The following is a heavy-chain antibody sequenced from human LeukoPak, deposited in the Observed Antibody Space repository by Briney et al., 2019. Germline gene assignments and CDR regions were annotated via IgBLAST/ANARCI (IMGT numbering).Heavy chain of an antibody. J-gene: IGHJ4*02. D-gene: IGHD6-13*01. CDR2: THPGNSDT. CDR3: ARPRKAGYSSSWYDVDY. V-gene: IGHV5-51*01. CDR1: GYSFSSHW. Sequence: PGESLKISCKGSGYSFSSHWIAWVRQMPGKGLEWMGITHPGNSDTRYSPSFQGQVTISADKSISTAYLQWSSLKASDTAMYHCARPRKAGYSSSWYDVDYWGQGTLVTVSS.